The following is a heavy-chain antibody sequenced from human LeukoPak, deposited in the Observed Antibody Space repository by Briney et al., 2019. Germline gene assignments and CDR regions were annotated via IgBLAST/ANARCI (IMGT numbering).Heavy chain of an antibody. CDR2: ISYDGSNK. Sequence: GGSLRLSCAASGFTFSSYGMHWVRQAPGKGLEWVAVISYDGSNKYYADSVKGRFTISRDNSKNTLYLQMNSLRAEDTAVYYCAKVAKSSHFDYWAQGTLVTVSS. D-gene: IGHD2-15*01. CDR3: AKVAKSSHFDY. J-gene: IGHJ4*02. CDR1: GFTFSSYG. V-gene: IGHV3-30*18.